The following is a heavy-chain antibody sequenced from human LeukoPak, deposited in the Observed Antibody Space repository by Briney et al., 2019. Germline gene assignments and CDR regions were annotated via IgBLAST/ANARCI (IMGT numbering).Heavy chain of an antibody. J-gene: IGHJ3*02. CDR2: IYSGST. V-gene: IGHV4-39*07. CDR3: ARDYLGGNPDAFDI. D-gene: IGHD4-23*01. CDR1: GDSISSSSYY. Sequence: SETLSLTCTVSGDSISSSSYYWGWIRQPPGKELEWIGSIYSGSTYYNPSLNSRVTISVDTSKNQFSLKLSSVTAADTAVYYCARDYLGGNPDAFDIWGQGTMVTVSS.